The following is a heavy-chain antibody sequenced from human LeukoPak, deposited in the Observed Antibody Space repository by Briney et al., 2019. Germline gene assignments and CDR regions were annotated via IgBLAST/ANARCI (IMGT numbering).Heavy chain of an antibody. CDR2: INPSGGST. V-gene: IGHV1-46*01. D-gene: IGHD2-21*01. J-gene: IGHJ5*02. CDR1: GYTFTSYY. CDR3: ARECGSPNNWFDP. Sequence: ASVKVCCKASGYTFTSYYMHWVRQAPGQGLEWMGIINPSGGSTSYAQKFQGRVTMTRDMSTSTVYMELSSLRSEDTAVYYCARECGSPNNWFDPWGQGTLVTVSS.